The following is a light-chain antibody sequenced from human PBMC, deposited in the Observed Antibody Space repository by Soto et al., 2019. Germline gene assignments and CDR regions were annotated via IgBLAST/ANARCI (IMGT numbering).Light chain of an antibody. Sequence: DIQMTQSPSTLSASVGDRVTITCRASQSISSWLAWYQQKPGKAPILLIYKASSLESGVPSRFSGSGSGTEFTLTISSLQPDDLATYYCQQYSSYSRYTFGQGTKLEIK. CDR2: KAS. CDR1: QSISSW. V-gene: IGKV1-5*03. J-gene: IGKJ2*01. CDR3: QQYSSYSRYT.